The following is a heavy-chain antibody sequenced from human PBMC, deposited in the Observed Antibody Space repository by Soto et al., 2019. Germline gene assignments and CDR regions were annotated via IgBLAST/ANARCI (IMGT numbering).Heavy chain of an antibody. J-gene: IGHJ6*02. Sequence: KFQGRVTITRDTSASTAYMELSSLRFEDTAVYYCARGIKREGYGMDVWGQGTTVTVSS. CDR3: ARGIKREGYGMDV. V-gene: IGHV1-3*01.